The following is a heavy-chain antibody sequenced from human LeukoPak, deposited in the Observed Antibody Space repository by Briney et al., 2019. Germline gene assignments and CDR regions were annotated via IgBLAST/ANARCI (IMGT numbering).Heavy chain of an antibody. CDR3: AKEGGLQSLPYTWFDP. CDR2: ISYDGSNK. Sequence: GGSLRLSCAASGFTFSSYAMHWVRQAPGKGLEWVAVISYDGSNKYYADSVKGRFTISRDNSKNTLYLLMTSLRAEDTALYYCAKEGGLQSLPYTWFDPWGQGTLVTVST. J-gene: IGHJ5*02. D-gene: IGHD5-24*01. CDR1: GFTFSSYA. V-gene: IGHV3-30*04.